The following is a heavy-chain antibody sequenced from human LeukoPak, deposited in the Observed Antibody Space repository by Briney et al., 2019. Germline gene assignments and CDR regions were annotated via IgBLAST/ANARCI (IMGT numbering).Heavy chain of an antibody. V-gene: IGHV3-49*03. CDR3: SRADYYGSGSPISLDV. J-gene: IGHJ6*03. Sequence: PGRSLRLSCTASGFTFGDYAMSWFRQAPGKGLEWVGFIRSKAYGATTEYAASVKGRFTISRDDSKSIAYLQMNSLKTEDTAVYYCSRADYYGSGSPISLDVWGKGTTVTVS. CDR2: IRSKAYGATT. D-gene: IGHD3-10*01. CDR1: GFTFGDYA.